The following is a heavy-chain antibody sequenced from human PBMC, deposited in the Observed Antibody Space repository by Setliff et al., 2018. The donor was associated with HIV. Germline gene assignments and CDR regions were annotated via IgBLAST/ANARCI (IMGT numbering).Heavy chain of an antibody. Sequence: PGGSLSLSCAATGFTFSSYVLHWVRQAPGKGLEWVAVMSTGGGIKICADSVKGRFTISRDNAKNSLYLQMNSLRAEDTAVYYCASPYFVVYWGQGTLVTVS. V-gene: IGHV3-30-3*01. CDR2: MSTGGGIK. CDR3: ASPYFVVY. J-gene: IGHJ4*02. D-gene: IGHD2-21*01. CDR1: GFTFSSYV.